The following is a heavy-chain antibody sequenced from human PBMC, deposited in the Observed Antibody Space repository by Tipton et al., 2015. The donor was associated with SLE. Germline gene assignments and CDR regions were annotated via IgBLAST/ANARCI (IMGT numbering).Heavy chain of an antibody. CDR2: ISGDGGRT. V-gene: IGHV3-9*01. Sequence: SLRLSCAASGFTFDDYDLHWVRQAQGKGLEWVSGISGDGGRTYYVDSVKGRFTISRDNAKSSLYLQMNNLRAEDTAVYYCAKGGRSYYGPWGQGTLVTVSS. D-gene: IGHD3-10*01. CDR3: AKGGRSYYGP. CDR1: GFTFDDYD. J-gene: IGHJ5*02.